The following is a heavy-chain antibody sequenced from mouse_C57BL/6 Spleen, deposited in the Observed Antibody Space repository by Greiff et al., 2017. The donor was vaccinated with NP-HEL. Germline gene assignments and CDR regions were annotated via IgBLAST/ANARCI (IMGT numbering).Heavy chain of an antibody. CDR2: ISSGSSTI. CDR3: ARRNYGYDDYAMDY. Sequence: VQLKQSGGGLVKPGGSLKLSCAASGFTFSDYGMHWVRQAPEKGLEWVAYISSGSSTIYYADTVKGRFTISRDNAKNTLFLQMTSLRSEDTAMYYCARRNYGYDDYAMDYWGQGTSVTVSS. CDR1: GFTFSDYG. V-gene: IGHV5-17*01. D-gene: IGHD2-2*01. J-gene: IGHJ4*01.